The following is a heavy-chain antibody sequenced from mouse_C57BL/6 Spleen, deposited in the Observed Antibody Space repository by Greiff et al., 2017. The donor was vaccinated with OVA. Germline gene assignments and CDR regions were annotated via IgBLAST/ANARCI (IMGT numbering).Heavy chain of an antibody. V-gene: IGHV1-64*01. CDR3: ARWNTTVVAKPDY. D-gene: IGHD1-1*01. J-gene: IGHJ2*01. CDR1: GYTFTSYW. CDR2: IHPNSGST. Sequence: QVQLQQPGAELVKPGASVKLSCKASGYTFTSYWMHWVKQRPGQGLEWIGMIHPNSGSTNYNEKFKSKATLTVDKSSSTAYMQLSSLTSEDSAVYNCARWNTTVVAKPDYWGEGTTLTDSS.